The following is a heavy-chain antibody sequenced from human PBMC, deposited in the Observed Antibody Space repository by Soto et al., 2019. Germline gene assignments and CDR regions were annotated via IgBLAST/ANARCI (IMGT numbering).Heavy chain of an antibody. J-gene: IGHJ5*02. CDR2: ISYDGSNK. CDR3: AKLPYVDTAMVTDWFDP. Sequence: GEPFSLSGEAAGFTFSTSASLRVPQAPGKGLEWVAVISYDGSNKYYADSVKGRFTISRDNSKNTLYLQMNSLRAEDTAVYYCAKLPYVDTAMVTDWFDPWGQGT. V-gene: IGHV3-30-3*02. CDR1: GFTFSTSA. D-gene: IGHD5-18*01.